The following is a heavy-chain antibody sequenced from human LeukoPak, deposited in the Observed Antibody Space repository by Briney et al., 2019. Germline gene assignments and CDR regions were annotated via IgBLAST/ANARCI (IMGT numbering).Heavy chain of an antibody. J-gene: IGHJ4*02. CDR1: GGSFSGYY. V-gene: IGHV4-34*01. CDR2: INHSGST. Sequence: PSETLSLTCAVYGGSFSGYYWSWIRQPPGKGLEWIGEINHSGSTNYNPSLKGRVTISVDTSKNQFSLKLSSVTAADTAVYYCARSIHYDILTGRGSPRYFDYWGQGTLVTVSS. D-gene: IGHD3-9*01. CDR3: ARSIHYDILTGRGSPRYFDY.